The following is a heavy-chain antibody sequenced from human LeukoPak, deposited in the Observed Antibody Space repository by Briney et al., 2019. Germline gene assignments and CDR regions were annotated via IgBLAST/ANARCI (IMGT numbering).Heavy chain of an antibody. V-gene: IGHV4-28*01. CDR2: IYYSGST. CDR1: DYSISSNYW. J-gene: IGHJ4*02. CDR3: ARKPNSEYYFDY. D-gene: IGHD3-10*01. Sequence: SDTLSLTCAVSDYSISSNYWRGWIRQPPGKGLEWIGYIYYSGSTYYNPSLGSRVTMSVDPSKNQFSLKVSSVTAVDTAVYYCARKPNSEYYFDYWGQGTLVTVSS.